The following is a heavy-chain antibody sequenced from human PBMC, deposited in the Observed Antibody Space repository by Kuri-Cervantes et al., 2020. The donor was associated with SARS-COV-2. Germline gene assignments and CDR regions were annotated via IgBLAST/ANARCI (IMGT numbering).Heavy chain of an antibody. Sequence: SETLSLTCTVSGGSISSSSYYWGWVRQPPGKGLEWIGSIYYSGSTYYNPSLKSRVTMSVDTSKNQFSLKLSSVTAADTAVYYCARSISGWFDPWGQGTLVTVSS. J-gene: IGHJ5*02. D-gene: IGHD2-2*02. CDR1: GGSISSSSYY. CDR2: IYYSGST. V-gene: IGHV4-39*07. CDR3: ARSISGWFDP.